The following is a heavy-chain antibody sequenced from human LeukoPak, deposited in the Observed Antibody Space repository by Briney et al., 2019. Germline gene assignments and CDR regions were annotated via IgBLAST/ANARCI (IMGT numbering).Heavy chain of an antibody. CDR3: ARLNGEITVFGY. V-gene: IGHV3-7*01. CDR1: GFTFSSYW. D-gene: IGHD4-17*01. Sequence: HAGGSLRLSCAASGFTFSSYWMSWVRQAPGKGLEWVANIKQDGSEKYYVDSVKGRFIISRDNAKNSLFLLMDSLRVEDTAVYYCARLNGEITVFGYWGQGTLVSVSS. CDR2: IKQDGSEK. J-gene: IGHJ4*02.